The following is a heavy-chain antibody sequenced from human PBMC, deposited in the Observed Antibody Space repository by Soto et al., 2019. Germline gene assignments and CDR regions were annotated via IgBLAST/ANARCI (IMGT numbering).Heavy chain of an antibody. Sequence: SETLSLICIVSGESIGSSSYYWGWIRQPPGKGLEWIGSIYYSGRTYYNPSFKSRVTISIDTSKNQFSLKLSSVTATDTAVYYCARQRTTVVTQAYFDHWGQGALVTVSS. D-gene: IGHD2-21*02. CDR2: IYYSGRT. CDR1: GESIGSSSYY. V-gene: IGHV4-39*01. J-gene: IGHJ4*02. CDR3: ARQRTTVVTQAYFDH.